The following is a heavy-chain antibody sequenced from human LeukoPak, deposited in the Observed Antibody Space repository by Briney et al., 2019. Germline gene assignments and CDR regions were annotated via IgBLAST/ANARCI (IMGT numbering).Heavy chain of an antibody. CDR3: ARDQYYYGSGRGFDP. J-gene: IGHJ5*02. CDR2: IYTSGST. V-gene: IGHV4-61*02. D-gene: IGHD3-10*01. Sequence: ASETLSLTCTVSGGSISSGSYYWSWIRQPAGKGLEWIGRIYTSGSTNYNPSLKSRVTISVDTSKNQFSLKLSSVTAADTAVYYCARDQYYYGSGRGFDPWGQGTLVTVSS. CDR1: GGSISSGSYY.